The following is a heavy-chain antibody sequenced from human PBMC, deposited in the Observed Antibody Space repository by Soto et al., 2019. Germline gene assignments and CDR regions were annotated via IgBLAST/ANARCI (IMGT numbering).Heavy chain of an antibody. D-gene: IGHD2-2*01. V-gene: IGHV4-59*01. CDR2: IYYSGST. CDR3: AREGCSSTSCPIDY. CDR1: GGSISSYY. Sequence: SETLSLTCTVSGGSISSYYWSWIRQPPGKGLEWIGYIYYSGSTNYNPSLKSRVTISVDTSKNQFSLKLSSVTAADTAVYYCAREGCSSTSCPIDYWGQGTLVTVSS. J-gene: IGHJ4*02.